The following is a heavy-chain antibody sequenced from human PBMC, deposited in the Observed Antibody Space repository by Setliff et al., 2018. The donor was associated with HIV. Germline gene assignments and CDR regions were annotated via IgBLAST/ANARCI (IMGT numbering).Heavy chain of an antibody. D-gene: IGHD6-19*01. CDR2: INAGNGNT. CDR1: GGSFSSYA. V-gene: IGHV1-3*01. Sequence: ASVKVSCKASGGSFSSYAISWVRQAPGQGLEWMGWINAGNGNTKYSQKFQGRVTFTRDTSASTAYMELSSLRSEDTAVYYCARVQTMAVAGTQYYYMDVWGKGTTVTVSS. CDR3: ARVQTMAVAGTQYYYMDV. J-gene: IGHJ6*03.